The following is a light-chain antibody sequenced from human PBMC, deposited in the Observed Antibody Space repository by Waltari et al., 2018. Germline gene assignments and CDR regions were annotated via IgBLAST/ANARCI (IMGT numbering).Light chain of an antibody. J-gene: IGKJ4*01. Sequence: DIQMTQSPPSVSASVGDRVTIPCRASQGIRSWLSWYQQKPGKAPKLLIYATSNLQSGVPSRFSGSGSGTEFTLTISSLQAEDVAVYYCQQYCSSPLTFGGGTKVEIK. V-gene: IGKV1-12*01. CDR2: ATS. CDR3: QQYCSSPLT. CDR1: QGIRSW.